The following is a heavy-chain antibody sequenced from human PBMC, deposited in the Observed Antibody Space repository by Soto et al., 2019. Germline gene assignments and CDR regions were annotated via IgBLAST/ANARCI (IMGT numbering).Heavy chain of an antibody. Sequence: GGSLRLSCAASGFTFSSYDMHWVRQATGKGLEWVSAIGTAGDTYYPGSVKGRFTISRENAKNSLYLQMNSLRAGDTAVYDCARDLYSTKPDSSSYYGDYVGAFDIWGQGTMVTVSS. CDR2: IGTAGDT. D-gene: IGHD4-17*01. CDR3: ARDLYSTKPDSSSYYGDYVGAFDI. J-gene: IGHJ3*02. CDR1: GFTFSSYD. V-gene: IGHV3-13*01.